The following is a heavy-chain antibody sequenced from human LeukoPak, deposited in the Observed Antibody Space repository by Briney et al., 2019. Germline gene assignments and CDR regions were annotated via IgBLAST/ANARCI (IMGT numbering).Heavy chain of an antibody. V-gene: IGHV4-34*01. CDR3: ARGNVTVAGGAFDY. Sequence: PSATLSLTCAVYGGSFSGYYWSWIRQPPGKGLEWIGEINHSGSTNYNPSLKSRVTISVDTSKNQFSLKLSSVTAADTAVYYCARGNVTVAGGAFDYWGQGTLVTVSS. CDR2: INHSGST. CDR1: GGSFSGYY. D-gene: IGHD6-19*01. J-gene: IGHJ4*02.